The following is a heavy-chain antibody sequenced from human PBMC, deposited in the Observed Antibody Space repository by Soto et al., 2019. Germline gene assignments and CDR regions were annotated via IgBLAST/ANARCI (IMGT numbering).Heavy chain of an antibody. CDR1: GFTFSSYA. Sequence: GGSLRLSCAASGFTFSSYAMSWVRQAPGKGLEWVSAISGSGGSTYYADSVKGRFTISRDNSKNTLYLQMNSLRAEDTAVYYCAKGPQALRYFDWLLGYWGQGTLVTVSS. J-gene: IGHJ4*02. CDR2: ISGSGGST. D-gene: IGHD3-9*01. CDR3: AKGPQALRYFDWLLGY. V-gene: IGHV3-23*01.